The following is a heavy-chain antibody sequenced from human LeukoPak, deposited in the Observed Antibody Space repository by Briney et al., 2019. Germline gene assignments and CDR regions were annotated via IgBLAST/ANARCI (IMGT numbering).Heavy chain of an antibody. J-gene: IGHJ6*02. CDR2: LYSGGSR. CDR3: AKDRDIILMGHGMDV. D-gene: IGHD3-10*01. V-gene: IGHV3-53*01. Sequence: GGSLRLSCAGSGVNISSSFMSWVRLPPGKGLEWVSILYSGGSRYYADSVKGRFTISRDNSKNTLYLQMNNLRTEDTAVYYCAKDRDIILMGHGMDVWGQGATVTVSS. CDR1: GVNISSSF.